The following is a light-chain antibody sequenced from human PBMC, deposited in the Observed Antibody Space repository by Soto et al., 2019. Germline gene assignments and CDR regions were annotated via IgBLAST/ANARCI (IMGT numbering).Light chain of an antibody. CDR1: QSVNSR. J-gene: IGKJ1*01. CDR2: GAS. CDR3: QQRSNWSWT. V-gene: IGKV3D-20*02. Sequence: EIVLTQSPGTLSLSPGERATLSCRASQSVNSRLAWYQHKPGQAPRLLISGASSRATGIPDRFSGSGSATDFTLTISRLEPEDFAVYYCQQRSNWSWTFGQGTKV.